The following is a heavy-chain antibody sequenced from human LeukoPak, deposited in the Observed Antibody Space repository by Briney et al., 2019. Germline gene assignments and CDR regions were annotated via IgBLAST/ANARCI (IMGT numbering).Heavy chain of an antibody. D-gene: IGHD5-12*01. CDR2: ISISGSSI. CDR3: AREGGYSEFDN. Sequence: GGSLRLSCAASGLTFSSYEMNWVRQAPGKGLEWVSYISISGSSIYYADSVKGRFTISRDNAKNSLYLQMNSLRAEDTAVYYCAREGGYSEFDNWGQGTLVTVSS. CDR1: GLTFSSYE. V-gene: IGHV3-48*03. J-gene: IGHJ4*02.